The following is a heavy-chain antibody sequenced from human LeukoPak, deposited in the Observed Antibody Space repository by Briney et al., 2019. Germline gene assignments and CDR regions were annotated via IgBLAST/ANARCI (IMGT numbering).Heavy chain of an antibody. CDR2: VYYSGST. CDR3: ARRSITVVPAFDI. CDR1: GGSLSTYY. J-gene: IGHJ3*02. D-gene: IGHD4-23*01. Sequence: SETLSLTCTVSGGSLSTYYWSWIRQPPGKGLEWIAYVYYSGSTNYNPSLKSRGTISVDTSKNQFSLKLSSVTAADTAVYYCARRSITVVPAFDIWGQGTMVTVSS. V-gene: IGHV4-59*12.